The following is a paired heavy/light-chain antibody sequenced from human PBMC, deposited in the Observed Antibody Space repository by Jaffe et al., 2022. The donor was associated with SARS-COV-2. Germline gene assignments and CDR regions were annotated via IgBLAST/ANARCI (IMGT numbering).Light chain of an antibody. CDR2: EVD. V-gene: IGLV2-23*01. J-gene: IGLJ2*01. CDR3: CSYAGRATLL. Sequence: QSALTQPASVSASPGQSITISCTGTSGDVGYYNLVSWYQRHPGRAPKLMVYEVDRRPSGVSNRFSGSKSGNTASLTISGLQAEDEAEYFCCSYAGRATLLFGGGTHLTVL. CDR1: SGDVGYYNL.
Heavy chain of an antibody. CDR3: ARDKEPHSYGLVPPDF. Sequence: QVQLEESGGGVVQPGDSLRLSCEASGFTFSRYAIHWVRQAPGKGLEWVAVISYDGNNEYYADSVEGRFTISRDNSKSTLYLQMNTLRADDTAIYHCARDKEPHSYGLVPPDFWGLGTLVTVSS. CDR1: GFTFSRYA. CDR2: ISYDGNNE. V-gene: IGHV3-30-3*01. D-gene: IGHD5-18*01. J-gene: IGHJ4*02.